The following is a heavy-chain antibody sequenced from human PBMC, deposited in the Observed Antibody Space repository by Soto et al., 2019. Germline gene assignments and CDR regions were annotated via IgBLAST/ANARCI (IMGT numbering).Heavy chain of an antibody. V-gene: IGHV3-30*18. J-gene: IGHJ5*02. CDR3: AKLVGGGKAIGAHGDWLDP. CDR2: ISHDGSEK. D-gene: IGHD3-3*01. CDR1: GFMFSGYG. Sequence: QVQLVESGGGVVQPGDSLRLSCAASGFMFSGYGMHWIRQAPGKGLAWVAVISHDGSEKYYGDSVKGRCTVSRDNSNNTLFLQIDSLSAEDTAVYYCAKLVGGGKAIGAHGDWLDPWGQGTLVTVSS.